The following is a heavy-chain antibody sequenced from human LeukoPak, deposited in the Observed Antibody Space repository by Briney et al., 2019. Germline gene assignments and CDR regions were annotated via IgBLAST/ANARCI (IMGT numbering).Heavy chain of an antibody. Sequence: GSLRLSCAASGFTFSSYAMSWIRQPPGKGLEWIGHIYYSGSTHYNPSLKSRVTISVDTSKNQFSLKFSSVTAADTAVYYCARTGSNFGVVDSWGQGTLVTVSS. CDR2: IYYSGST. V-gene: IGHV4-59*12. CDR3: ARTGSNFGVVDS. J-gene: IGHJ4*02. CDR1: GFTFSSYA. D-gene: IGHD3-3*01.